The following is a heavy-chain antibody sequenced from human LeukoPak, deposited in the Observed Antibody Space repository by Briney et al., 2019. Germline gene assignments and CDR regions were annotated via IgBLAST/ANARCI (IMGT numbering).Heavy chain of an antibody. CDR3: ARRPYYYDSSGYGIAAFDI. D-gene: IGHD3-22*01. CDR1: GYRFISNW. V-gene: IGHV5-51*01. CDR2: IYPGDSDD. Sequence: GESLKISCKGSGYRFISNWIGWVRQTPGKGLEWMGIIYPGDSDDRYSPSFEGQVTISADTSISTVYLQWSSLKASDTAMYYRARRPYYYDSSGYGIAAFDIWGQGTKVTVSS. J-gene: IGHJ3*02.